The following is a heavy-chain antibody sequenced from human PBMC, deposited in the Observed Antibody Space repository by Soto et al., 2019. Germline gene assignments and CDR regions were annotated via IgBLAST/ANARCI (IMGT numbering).Heavy chain of an antibody. V-gene: IGHV1-18*01. J-gene: IGHJ6*02. Sequence: QVQLVQSGAEVKKPGASVKVSCKASGYTLTSYGLSWVRQAPGQGLEWMGWINGYTGNTNYAQKFQGRVTMTTDTSTNTAYLDLWTLISDDTAVYYCARSWVTGKGGIDVWGQGTTVTVSS. D-gene: IGHD3-16*01. CDR1: GYTLTSYG. CDR3: ARSWVTGKGGIDV. CDR2: INGYTGNT.